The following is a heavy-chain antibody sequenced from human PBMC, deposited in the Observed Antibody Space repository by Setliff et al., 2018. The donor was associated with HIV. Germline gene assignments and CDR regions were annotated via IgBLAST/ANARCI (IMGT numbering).Heavy chain of an antibody. CDR3: ARVWPDYLYGMDV. CDR2: INPYNANT. V-gene: IGHV1-18*01. Sequence: ASVKVSCKASGYTFINYGISWVRQAPGQGLEWMGWINPYNANTNYGQKFQGRVTLTTDTSTRTAYMELRRLRSDDTALYYCARVWPDYLYGMDVWGQGTTVTVS. D-gene: IGHD3-16*01. J-gene: IGHJ6*02. CDR1: GYTFINYG.